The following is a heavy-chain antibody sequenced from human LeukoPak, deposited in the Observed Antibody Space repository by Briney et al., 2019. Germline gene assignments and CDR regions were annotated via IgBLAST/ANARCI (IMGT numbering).Heavy chain of an antibody. CDR3: ARALNRNIGAFEY. CDR1: GFTFGSYG. V-gene: IGHV3-23*01. D-gene: IGHD4/OR15-4a*01. CDR2: ISGSGVGT. J-gene: IGHJ4*02. Sequence: GGSLRLSCAASGFTFGSYGMNRVRQAPGKGLEWVSGISGSGVGTYYADSVKGRFTISRDNSKNTLYLHMNSLRVEDTATYFCARALNRNIGAFEYWGQGALVTVSS.